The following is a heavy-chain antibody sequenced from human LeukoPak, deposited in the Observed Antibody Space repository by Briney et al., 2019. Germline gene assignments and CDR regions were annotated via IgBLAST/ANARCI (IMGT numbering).Heavy chain of an antibody. CDR2: INHSGST. D-gene: IGHD3-10*01. CDR1: GGSFSGYY. Sequence: SETLSLTCAVYGGSFSGYYWSWIRQPPGKGLEWIGEINHSGSTNYNPSLKSRVTISVDTSKNQFSLKVTSVTAADTAVYYCARDYYDSGSSALWGQGTLVTVSS. CDR3: ARDYYDSGSSAL. V-gene: IGHV4-34*01. J-gene: IGHJ4*02.